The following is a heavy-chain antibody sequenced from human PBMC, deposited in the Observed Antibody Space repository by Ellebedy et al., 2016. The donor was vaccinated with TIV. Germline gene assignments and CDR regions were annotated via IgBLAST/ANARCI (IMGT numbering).Heavy chain of an antibody. CDR1: GCSINYYY. CDR2: IYYTGST. D-gene: IGHD1-26*01. CDR3: ARDGARGGANGFDF. V-gene: IGHV4-59*01. J-gene: IGHJ4*02. Sequence: MPSETLSLTCTVSGCSINYYYWSWIRQPPGKGLEWIGYIYYTGSTKYNPSLESRVSTSVDTSKNQFSLRLTSVTAADTAVYYCARDGARGGANGFDFWGQGTLVTVSS.